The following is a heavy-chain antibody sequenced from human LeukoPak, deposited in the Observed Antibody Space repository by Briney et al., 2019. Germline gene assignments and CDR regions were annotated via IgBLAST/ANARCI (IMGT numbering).Heavy chain of an antibody. CDR3: ARAAEYSRGWYLFDY. CDR1: GSSISNYY. D-gene: IGHD6-19*01. CDR2: IYTSGGT. Sequence: SETLSLTCTVSGSSISNYYWTWIRQPAGKGLEWIGRIYTSGGTNYNPSLKTRVTMSVDTSKNQVSLKLSSVTAADTAMYYCARAAEYSRGWYLFDYWGQGILVTVSA. J-gene: IGHJ4*02. V-gene: IGHV4-4*07.